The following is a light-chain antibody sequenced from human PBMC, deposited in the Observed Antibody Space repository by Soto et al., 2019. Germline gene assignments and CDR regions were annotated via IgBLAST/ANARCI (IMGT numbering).Light chain of an antibody. J-gene: IGLJ1*01. Sequence: QSALTQPPSVSGSPGQSITISCTGTSSDGDSYNYVSWYQHHPGKAPKLIMYDVSYRPSGVSNRFSGSKSGNTASLTISGIQSEDEADYYCSSYTRTNTGVFGSGTKVTVL. CDR3: SSYTRTNTGV. CDR1: SSDGDSYNY. V-gene: IGLV2-14*03. CDR2: DVS.